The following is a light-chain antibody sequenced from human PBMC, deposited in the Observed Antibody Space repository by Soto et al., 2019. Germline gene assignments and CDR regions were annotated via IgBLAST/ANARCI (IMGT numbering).Light chain of an antibody. CDR3: QQSYSTPSIT. CDR1: QSISGY. J-gene: IGKJ5*01. Sequence: DIHMTQSPSPLAASVGDRVTITCRASQSISGYLNWYQQKPGKAPRLLIYATSNLQSGVPSRFSGSGSGTDFTLTISSLQPEDFATYYCQQSYSTPSITFGQGTRLETK. CDR2: ATS. V-gene: IGKV1-39*01.